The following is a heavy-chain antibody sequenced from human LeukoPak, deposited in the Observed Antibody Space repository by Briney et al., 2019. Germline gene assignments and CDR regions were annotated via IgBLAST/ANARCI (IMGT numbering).Heavy chain of an antibody. CDR2: IYHSGST. CDR3: ARGQHDHIVATNPSRSNWFDP. D-gene: IGHD5-12*01. CDR1: GGSISSGGYS. V-gene: IGHV4-30-2*01. J-gene: IGHJ5*02. Sequence: PSQTLSLTCAVSGGSISSGGYSWSWIRQPPGKGLEWIGYIYHSGSTYYNPSLKSRVTISVDRSKNQFSLKLSSVTAADTAVYYCARGQHDHIVATNPSRSNWFDPWGQGTLVTVSS.